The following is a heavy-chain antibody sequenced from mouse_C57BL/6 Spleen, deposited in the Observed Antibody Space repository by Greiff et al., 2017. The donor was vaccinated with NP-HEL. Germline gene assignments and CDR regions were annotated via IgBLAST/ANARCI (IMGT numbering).Heavy chain of an antibody. Sequence: EVKLVESGGGLVKPGGSLKLSCAASGFTFSDYGMHWVRQAPEKGLEWVAYISSGSSTIYYADTVKGRFTISRDNAKNTLFLQMTSLRSEDTAMYYCARGSGDRDWFAYWGQGTLVTVSA. CDR3: ARGSGDRDWFAY. CDR1: GFTFSDYG. J-gene: IGHJ3*01. CDR2: ISSGSSTI. V-gene: IGHV5-17*01. D-gene: IGHD3-3*01.